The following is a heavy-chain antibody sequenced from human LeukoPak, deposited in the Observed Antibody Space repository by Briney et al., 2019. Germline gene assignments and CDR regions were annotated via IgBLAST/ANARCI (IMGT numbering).Heavy chain of an antibody. CDR1: EFTFSSYS. V-gene: IGHV3-48*04. CDR2: ISSTASSI. CDR3: ARDITYHGGDWFDP. Sequence: GGSLRLSCAASEFTFSSYSMSWVRQAPGKGLEWVSYISSTASSIYYADSVKGRFTISRDNAKNSLYLQMNSLRAEDTAVYYCARDITYHGGDWFDPWGQGTLVTVSS. J-gene: IGHJ5*02. D-gene: IGHD4-23*01.